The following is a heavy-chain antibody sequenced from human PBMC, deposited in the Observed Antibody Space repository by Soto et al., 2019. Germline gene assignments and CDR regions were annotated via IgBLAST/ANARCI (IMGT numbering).Heavy chain of an antibody. CDR2: ISAYNGNT. V-gene: IGHV1-18*01. J-gene: IGHJ3*02. D-gene: IGHD2-15*01. CDR3: ARFGHCSGGSCYSSRAFDI. Sequence: ASVNVSCKASGYTFTSYGISWVRQAPGQGLEWMGWISAYNGNTNYAQKLQGRVTMTTDTSTSTAYMELRSLRSDDTAVYYCARFGHCSGGSCYSSRAFDIWGQGTMVTVSS. CDR1: GYTFTSYG.